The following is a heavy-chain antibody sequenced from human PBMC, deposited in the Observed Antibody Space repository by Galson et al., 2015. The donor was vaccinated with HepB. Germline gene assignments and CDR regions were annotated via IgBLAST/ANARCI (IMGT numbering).Heavy chain of an antibody. D-gene: IGHD2-2*01. V-gene: IGHV3-49*04. Sequence: SLRLSCAASGFTFSSYSMNWVRQAPGKGLEWVGFIRSKAYGGTTEYAASVKGRFTISRDDSKSIAYLQMNSLKTEDTAVYYCTRDRPVWYQLQGTYYYMDVWGKGTTVTVSS. CDR1: GFTFSSYS. J-gene: IGHJ6*03. CDR3: TRDRPVWYQLQGTYYYMDV. CDR2: IRSKAYGGTT.